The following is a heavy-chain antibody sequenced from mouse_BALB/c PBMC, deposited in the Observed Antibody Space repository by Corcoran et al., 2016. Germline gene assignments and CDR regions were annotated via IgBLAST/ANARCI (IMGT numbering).Heavy chain of an antibody. J-gene: IGHJ1*01. CDR3: FNWNWYFDV. CDR2: INPYNDGT. CDR1: GYTFTSYV. V-gene: IGHV1S136*01. D-gene: IGHD4-1*01. Sequence: EVQLQQSGPERVKPGASVKMSCKASGYTFTSYVIHWVKQKPGQGLEWIGYINPYNDGTKYNEKFKGKETLTADKSSRTAYMELSSLTSADSAVYYCFNWNWYFDVWGAGTTVTVAS.